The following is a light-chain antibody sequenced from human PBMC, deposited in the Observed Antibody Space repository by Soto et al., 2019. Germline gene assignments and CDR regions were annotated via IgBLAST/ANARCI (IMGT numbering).Light chain of an antibody. CDR3: QEYNSYSLT. J-gene: IGKJ4*01. CDR2: AGS. V-gene: IGKV1-5*01. CDR1: QSISTW. Sequence: DIQMTQSPSTLSASVGDRVTITCRASQSISTWVAWYQQKPGKAPKLLIYAGSTLESGVPSRFSGSGSGTEFTLTVSSLQPDDFATYYCQEYNSYSLTFGGGTEV.